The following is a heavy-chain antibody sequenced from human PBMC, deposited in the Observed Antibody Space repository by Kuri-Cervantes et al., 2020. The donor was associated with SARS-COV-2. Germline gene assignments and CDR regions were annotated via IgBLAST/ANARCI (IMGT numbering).Heavy chain of an antibody. CDR2: ISSSGSTI. CDR3: ARDSMGGYYYYYMDV. V-gene: IGHV3-48*03. D-gene: IGHD3-16*01. Sequence: GESLKISCAASGFTFSSYEMNWVRQAPGKGLEWVSYISSSGSTIYYADSVKGRFTISRDNAKNLLYLQMNSLRAEDTAVYYCARDSMGGYYYYYMDVWGKASTVTVSS. CDR1: GFTFSSYE. J-gene: IGHJ6*03.